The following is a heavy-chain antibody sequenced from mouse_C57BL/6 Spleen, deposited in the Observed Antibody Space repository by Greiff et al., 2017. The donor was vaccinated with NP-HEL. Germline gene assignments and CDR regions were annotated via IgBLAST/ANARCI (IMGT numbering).Heavy chain of an antibody. CDR2: INPNNGGT. CDR3: ARGYYYGRSPLDY. V-gene: IGHV1-18*01. CDR1: GYTFTDYN. Sequence: VQLKESGPELVKPGASVKIPCKASGYTFTDYNMDWVKQSHGKSLEWIGDINPNNGGTIYNQKFKGKATLTVDKSSSTAYMELRSLTSEDTAVYYCARGYYYGRSPLDYWGQGTTLTVSS. J-gene: IGHJ2*01. D-gene: IGHD1-1*01.